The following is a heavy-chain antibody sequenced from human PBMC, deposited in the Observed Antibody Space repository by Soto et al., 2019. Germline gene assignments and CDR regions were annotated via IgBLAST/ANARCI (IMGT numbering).Heavy chain of an antibody. CDR2: INSDGSST. CDR1: GFTFSSFW. V-gene: IGHV3-74*01. J-gene: IGHJ4*02. Sequence: EVQLVESGGGLVQPGGSLRLSCAASGFTFSSFWMHWVRQAPGKGLVWVSRINSDGSSTSYADSVKGRFTISRDNAKNTLYLQMNSRRAEDTAVYYCARESLKGTAGANYWGQGTLVTVAS. D-gene: IGHD1-1*01. CDR3: ARESLKGTAGANY.